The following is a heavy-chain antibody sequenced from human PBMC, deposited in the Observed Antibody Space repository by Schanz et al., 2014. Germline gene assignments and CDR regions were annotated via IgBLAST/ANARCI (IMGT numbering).Heavy chain of an antibody. D-gene: IGHD3-9*01. J-gene: IGHJ4*02. CDR1: GFTFSTYA. CDR3: AKHVRSLTGNDY. V-gene: IGHV3-23*01. Sequence: EVKLLESGGHLVQPGGSLRLSCVASGFTFSTYAMSWVRQAPGKGPEWVSSLTGSGGGTYYADSVKGRFTISRDNAKNSLYLQMNSLRVEDTAVYYCAKHVRSLTGNDYWGQGTLVTVSS. CDR2: LTGSGGGT.